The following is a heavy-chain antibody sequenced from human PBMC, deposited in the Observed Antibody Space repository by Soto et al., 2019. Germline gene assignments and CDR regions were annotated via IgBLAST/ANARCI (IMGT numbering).Heavy chain of an antibody. Sequence: EVQLVDSGGGLVQPGGSLRLSCAASAFTFTSYWMNWVRQAPGKALVWVSRIKSDGSDTAYADSAKARFIVSRDNANNTLYFEMNSLRAKDTAVYYCARRAAHSCDCCGQRTLVTVAS. CDR3: ARRAAHSCDC. J-gene: IGHJ4*02. CDR2: IKSDGSDT. CDR1: AFTFTSYW. D-gene: IGHD2-2*01. V-gene: IGHV3-74*01.